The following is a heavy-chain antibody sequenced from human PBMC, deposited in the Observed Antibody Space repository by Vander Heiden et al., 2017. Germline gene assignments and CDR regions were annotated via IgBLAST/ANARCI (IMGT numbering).Heavy chain of an antibody. CDR3: TREVGIRGFDY. CDR2: ISPDSGDT. V-gene: IGHV1-2*02. D-gene: IGHD2-21*01. J-gene: IGHJ4*02. CDR1: GNTFNGNH. Sequence: QVQLVQSGAEVMKPGASVTVSCNPSGNTFNGNHMEWVRLAPGQGLQWMGWISPDSGDTMYSQKFQGRVTLTSDTSISTAYMELNSLISDDTAVYYCTREVGIRGFDYWGQGTLVTVSA.